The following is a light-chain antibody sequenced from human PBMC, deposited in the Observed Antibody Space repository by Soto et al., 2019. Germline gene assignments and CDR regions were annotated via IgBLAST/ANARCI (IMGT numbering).Light chain of an antibody. CDR2: DVS. Sequence: QYALTQPASVSGSPGQSITISCTGTSSDVGGYNYVSWYQQHPGKAPKLMIYDVSNRPSGVSNRFSGSKSGNTASLTISGLQAEDEADYYCSSYTSSSTSGFGTGTKVTVL. CDR1: SSDVGGYNY. V-gene: IGLV2-14*01. CDR3: SSYTSSSTSG. J-gene: IGLJ1*01.